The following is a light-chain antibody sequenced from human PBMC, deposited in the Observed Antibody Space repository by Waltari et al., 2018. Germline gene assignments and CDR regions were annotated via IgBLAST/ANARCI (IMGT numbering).Light chain of an antibody. CDR1: KNLLWSYNFNNY. CDR3: QQYYSTPPT. Sequence: VSTQSLISLALYLVARAYIHCKPSKNLLWSYNFNNYLSWYQQKPGQPPKLLIYWAFTRESGVPDRFSGSGSGTNFTLTISGLQAEDVAVYYCQQYYSTPPTFGQGTKLKIK. V-gene: IGKV4-1*01. J-gene: IGKJ2*01. CDR2: WAF.